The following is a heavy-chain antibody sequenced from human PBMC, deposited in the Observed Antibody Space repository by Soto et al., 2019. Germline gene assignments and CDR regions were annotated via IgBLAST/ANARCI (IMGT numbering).Heavy chain of an antibody. V-gene: IGHV3-33*06. CDR1: GFTFSSYG. J-gene: IGHJ5*02. Sequence: QVQLVESGGGVVQPGRSLRLSCAASGFTFSSYGMHWVRQAPGKGLEWVAVIWYDGSNKYYADSVKGRFTISRDNSKHTVYLQMNSLRAEDTAVYYCAKADWFDPWGQGTLVTVSS. CDR3: AKADWFDP. CDR2: IWYDGSNK.